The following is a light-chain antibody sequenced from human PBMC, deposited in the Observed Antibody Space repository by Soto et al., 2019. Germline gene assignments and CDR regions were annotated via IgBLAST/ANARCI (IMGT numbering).Light chain of an antibody. J-gene: IGLJ1*01. CDR2: GNN. CDR3: ATWDDSMNGYV. V-gene: IGLV1-44*01. Sequence: QSVLTQPPSASGTPGQRVTISCSGGNSQVGSNTVHWYQHLPGTAPTLLVYGNNQRPSGITDRFSGSTSGTSDSLAISGLRSEDESDYYCATWDDSMNGYVFGTGTKVTVL. CDR1: NSQVGSNT.